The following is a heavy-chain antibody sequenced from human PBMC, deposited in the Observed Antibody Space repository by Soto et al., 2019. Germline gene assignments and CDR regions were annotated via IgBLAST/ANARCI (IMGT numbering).Heavy chain of an antibody. CDR1: GFTFDDYA. D-gene: IGHD3-3*01. CDR3: AKVDTPDGGGYYHVDAFDI. Sequence: GGSLRLSCAASGFTFDDYAMHWVRQAPGKGLEWVSGISWNSGSIGYADSVKGRFTISRDNAKNSLYLQMNSLRAEDTALYYCAKVDTPDGGGYYHVDAFDIWGQGTMVTVSS. V-gene: IGHV3-9*01. CDR2: ISWNSGSI. J-gene: IGHJ3*02.